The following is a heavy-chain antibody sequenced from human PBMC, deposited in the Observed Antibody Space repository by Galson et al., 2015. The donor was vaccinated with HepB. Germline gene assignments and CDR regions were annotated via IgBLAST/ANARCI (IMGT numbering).Heavy chain of an antibody. CDR1: GFTVSSNH. D-gene: IGHD4-23*01. CDR2: IYSGGST. CDR3: ARANGGNSGAYYYGMDV. J-gene: IGHJ6*02. V-gene: IGHV3-66*02. Sequence: SVRLSCAASGFTVSSNHMSWVRQAPGKGLEWVSVIYSGGSTYYADSVKGRFTISRDNSKNTLYLQMNSLRAEDTAVYYCARANGGNSGAYYYGMDVWGQGNPGHRLL.